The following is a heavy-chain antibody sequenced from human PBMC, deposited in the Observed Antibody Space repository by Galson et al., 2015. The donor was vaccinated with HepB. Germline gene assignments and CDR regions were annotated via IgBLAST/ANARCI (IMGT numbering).Heavy chain of an antibody. D-gene: IGHD3-10*01. CDR1: GYTFTSYG. Sequence: SVKVSCKASGYTFTSYGISWVRQAPGQGLECMGWISAYNGNTNYAQKLQGRVTMTTDTSTSTAYMELRSLRSDDTAVYYCARGVRYYYGSGSYPFDYWGQGTLVTVSS. V-gene: IGHV1-18*01. J-gene: IGHJ4*02. CDR3: ARGVRYYYGSGSYPFDY. CDR2: ISAYNGNT.